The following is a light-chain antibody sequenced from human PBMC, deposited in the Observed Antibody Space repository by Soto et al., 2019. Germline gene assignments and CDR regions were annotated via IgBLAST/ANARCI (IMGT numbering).Light chain of an antibody. Sequence: ETVWTQYARTLSLSPGGRATLSCRASQSVSSNLAWYQQKPGQAPRLLIYGASTRATGIPARFSGSGSGTEFTLTISCRQPEDFATYYCQQSYSTPPTFGEGTKVDIK. CDR1: QSVSSN. J-gene: IGKJ1*01. CDR3: QQSYSTPPT. CDR2: GAS. V-gene: IGKV3-15*01.